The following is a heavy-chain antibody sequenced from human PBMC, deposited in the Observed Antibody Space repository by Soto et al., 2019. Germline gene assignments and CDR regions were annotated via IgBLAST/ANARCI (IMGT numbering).Heavy chain of an antibody. D-gene: IGHD3-22*01. CDR3: ARQIYDSDTGPNFQYYFDS. Sequence: PRGALKIFRKGSWYSLAGHLDTRGGPKPGKGPGWMGRIDPSDSQTYYSPSFRGHVTISATKSITTVFLQWSSLRASDTAMYYCARQIYDSDTGPNFQYYFDSWGQGTPVTVSS. CDR2: IDPSDSQT. J-gene: IGHJ4*02. CDR1: WYSLAGHL. V-gene: IGHV5-10-1*01.